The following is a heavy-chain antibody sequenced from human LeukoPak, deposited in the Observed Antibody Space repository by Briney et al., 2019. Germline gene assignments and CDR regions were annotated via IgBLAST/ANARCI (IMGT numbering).Heavy chain of an antibody. V-gene: IGHV3-30-3*01. D-gene: IGHD1-26*01. Sequence: PGGTLRLSCAASGFTFSSYEMNWVRQAPGKGLEWVAVISYDGSNKYYADSVKGRVTISRDNSKNTLYLQMNSLRAEDTAVYFCAGGRYPLEDWGQGTQVTVSS. CDR3: AGGRYPLED. J-gene: IGHJ4*02. CDR1: GFTFSSYE. CDR2: ISYDGSNK.